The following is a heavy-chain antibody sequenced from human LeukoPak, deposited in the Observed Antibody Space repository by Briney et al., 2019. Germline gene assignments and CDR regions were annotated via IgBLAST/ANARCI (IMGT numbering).Heavy chain of an antibody. CDR2: IYYSGST. CDR3: ARVPYDSSGYYFDY. Sequence: SQTLSLTCTVSGGPISSGDYYWSWIRRPPGKGLEWIGYIYYSGSTYYNPSLKSRVTISVDTSKNQFSLKLSSVTAADTAVYYCARVPYDSSGYYFDYWGQGTLVTVSS. J-gene: IGHJ4*02. CDR1: GGPISSGDYY. D-gene: IGHD3-22*01. V-gene: IGHV4-30-4*01.